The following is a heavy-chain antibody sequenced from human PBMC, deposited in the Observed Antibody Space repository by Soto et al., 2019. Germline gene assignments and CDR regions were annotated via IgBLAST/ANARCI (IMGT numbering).Heavy chain of an antibody. CDR3: ASHPRDSSAYWYHFDY. Sequence: EVQLVESGGGLVKPGGSLRLSCAASGFTFSSYSMNWVRQAPGKGLEWVSSISSSSSYIYYADSVKGRFTISRDNAKNLLSLQMNSLRAEDTAVYYCASHPRDSSAYWYHFDYWGQGTLVTVSS. J-gene: IGHJ4*02. V-gene: IGHV3-21*01. D-gene: IGHD3-22*01. CDR2: ISSSSSYI. CDR1: GFTFSSYS.